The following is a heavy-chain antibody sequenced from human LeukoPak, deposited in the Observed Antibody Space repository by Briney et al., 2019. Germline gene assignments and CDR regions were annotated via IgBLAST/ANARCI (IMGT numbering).Heavy chain of an antibody. CDR3: ATREGQLDVGVRPFGI. Sequence: GGSLRLSCAASKFSISNYWMSWVRQAPGKGLEWVANIKQDGSERYYEDSVKGRFTISRDNAKNSAYLQMNSLRVEDTAVYYCATREGQLDVGVRPFGIWGQGTKVTVSS. CDR1: KFSISNYW. CDR2: IKQDGSER. J-gene: IGHJ3*02. D-gene: IGHD6-6*01. V-gene: IGHV3-7*05.